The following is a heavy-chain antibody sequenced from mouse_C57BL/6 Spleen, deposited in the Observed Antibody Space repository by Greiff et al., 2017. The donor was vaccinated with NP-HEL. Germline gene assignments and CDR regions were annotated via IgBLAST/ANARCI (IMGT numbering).Heavy chain of an antibody. Sequence: EVKLVESGGGLVKPGGSLKLSCAASGFTFSSYAMSWVRQTPEKRLEWVATISDGGSYTYYPDNVKGRFTISRDNAKNNLYLQMSHLKSEDTAMYYCAREYYGRYFDVWGTGTTVTVSS. CDR3: AREYYGRYFDV. D-gene: IGHD1-1*01. J-gene: IGHJ1*03. CDR1: GFTFSSYA. CDR2: ISDGGSYT. V-gene: IGHV5-4*01.